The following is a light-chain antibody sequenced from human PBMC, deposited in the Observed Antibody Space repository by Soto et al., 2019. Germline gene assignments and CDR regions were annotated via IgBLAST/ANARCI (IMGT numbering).Light chain of an antibody. CDR2: GAS. CDR3: QQYGSSPRLT. Sequence: EIVLTQSPGTLSLSPGERATLSCRASQSVSSSYLAWYQQKPGQAPRLLIYGASSRATGIPDRFSGSGSGTDFTLTISRLEPEDFAASYCQQYGSSPRLTFGGGTKVEIK. J-gene: IGKJ4*01. CDR1: QSVSSSY. V-gene: IGKV3-20*01.